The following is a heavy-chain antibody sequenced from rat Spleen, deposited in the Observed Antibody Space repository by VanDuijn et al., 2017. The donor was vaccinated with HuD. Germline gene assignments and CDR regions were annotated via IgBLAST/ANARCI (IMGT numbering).Heavy chain of an antibody. CDR1: GFTFNDYW. J-gene: IGHJ4*01. CDR3: TSLMYTTDYWNVMDA. Sequence: EVQLVESGGGLVQPGRSLKLSCAASGFTFNDYWMTWIRQAPGNGLKWVASVTETGDKSYYPDSVKGRFTLSRDNAKSTLYLQMNSLRSEDTATYYCTSLMYTTDYWNVMDAWGQGASVTVSS. V-gene: IGHV5-31*01. CDR2: VTETGDKS. D-gene: IGHD1-6*01.